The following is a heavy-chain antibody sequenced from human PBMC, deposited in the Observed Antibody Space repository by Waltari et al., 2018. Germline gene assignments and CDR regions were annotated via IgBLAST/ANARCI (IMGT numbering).Heavy chain of an antibody. Sequence: QVQLVQSGAEVKKPGASVKVSCKASGYTFTSYDINWVRQATGQGLGWMGWMNPNSGNTGDAQKFQGRVTMTRNTSISTAYMELSSLRSEDTAVYYCARGGRRRAFAHFDYWGQGTLVTVSS. J-gene: IGHJ4*02. CDR2: MNPNSGNT. V-gene: IGHV1-8*01. CDR3: ARGGRRRAFAHFDY. CDR1: GYTFTSYD.